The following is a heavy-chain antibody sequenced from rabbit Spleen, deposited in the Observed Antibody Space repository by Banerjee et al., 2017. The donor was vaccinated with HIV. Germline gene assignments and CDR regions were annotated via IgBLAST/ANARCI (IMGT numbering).Heavy chain of an antibody. CDR2: IVGSSSGFT. V-gene: IGHV1S40*01. CDR3: ARYTSAISYASYAFDP. J-gene: IGHJ2*01. D-gene: IGHD6-1*01. Sequence: QQLKETGGGLVQPGASLTLTCNASGFDFSSSDYICWVRQAPGKGLEWISCIVGSSSGFTYSATWAKGRFTISKTSSTRVTLQMPSLTPADTATYFCARYTSAISYASYAFDPWGQGTLVTVS. CDR1: GFDFSSSDY.